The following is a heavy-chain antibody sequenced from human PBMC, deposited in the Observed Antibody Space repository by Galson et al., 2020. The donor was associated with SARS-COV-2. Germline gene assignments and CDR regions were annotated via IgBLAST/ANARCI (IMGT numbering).Heavy chain of an antibody. V-gene: IGHV4-61*02. CDR2: IHSSGST. CDR3: ASGPVAGSGE. J-gene: IGHJ4*02. D-gene: IGHD6-19*01. Sequence: SETLSLTCAVSGGSISGTSYYWSWIRQPAGKGLEWIGRIHSSGSTNYNPSLKSRVTISIDTSKNQFSLRLSSVTAADTAIYYCASGPVAGSGEWGQGTLVNVSS. CDR1: GGSISGTSYY.